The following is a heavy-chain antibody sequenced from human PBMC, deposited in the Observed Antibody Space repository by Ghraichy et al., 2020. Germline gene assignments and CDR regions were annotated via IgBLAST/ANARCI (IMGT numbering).Heavy chain of an antibody. CDR2: INHSGST. D-gene: IGHD2-2*01. CDR1: GGSFSGYY. J-gene: IGHJ6*02. Sequence: SETLSLTCAVYGGSFSGYYWSWIRQPPGKGLEWIGEINHSGSTNYNPSLKSRVTISVDTSKNQFSLKLSSVTAADTAVYYCARDRRVALQLLGGHYYYYGMDVWGQGTTVTVSS. V-gene: IGHV4-34*01. CDR3: ARDRRVALQLLGGHYYYYGMDV.